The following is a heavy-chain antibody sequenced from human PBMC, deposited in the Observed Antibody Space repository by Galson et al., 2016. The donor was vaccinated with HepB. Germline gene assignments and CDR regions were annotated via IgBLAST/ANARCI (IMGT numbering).Heavy chain of an antibody. Sequence: SLRLSCAASGFTFSRYAMHWVRQAPGKGLEWVAVISANGSNKYYADSVKGRFTITRDTSKNTLHLQMNSLRGDDTAVYYCARGYYNAMDVWGQGATVTVSS. CDR2: ISANGSNK. J-gene: IGHJ6*02. CDR1: GFTFSRYA. CDR3: ARGYYNAMDV. V-gene: IGHV3-30-3*01.